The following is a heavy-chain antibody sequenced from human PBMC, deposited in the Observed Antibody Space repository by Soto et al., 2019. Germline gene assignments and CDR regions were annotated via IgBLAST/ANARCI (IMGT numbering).Heavy chain of an antibody. J-gene: IGHJ4*02. V-gene: IGHV1-69*06. D-gene: IGHD2-21*01. CDR1: GDTFGKNA. CDR2: IIPMSPTT. Sequence: QVHLVQSGPEVNRPGSSVKVSCKASGDTFGKNAIHWVRQAPGQGLEWMGGIIPMSPTTNYAQKFKGRLTIYADKSTGTAYMVLTSLRSEDTAVSYCPKGGDSADYGYWGQGTLFTVSS. CDR3: PKGGDSADYGY.